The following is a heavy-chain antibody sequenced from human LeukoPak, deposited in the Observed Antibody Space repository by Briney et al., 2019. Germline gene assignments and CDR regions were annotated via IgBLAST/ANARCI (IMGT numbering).Heavy chain of an antibody. CDR1: GFTFSSST. V-gene: IGHV3-21*01. CDR3: ARDLANSYLFDY. CDR2: ISSSSTYV. J-gene: IGHJ4*02. D-gene: IGHD1/OR15-1a*01. Sequence: GGSLRLSCAASGFTFSSSTMTWVRQSPGKGLEWVSSISSSSTYVYYADSVKGRFIISRDNAKNSLYLQMNSLRAEDTAVYSCARDLANSYLFDYWGQGTLVSVSS.